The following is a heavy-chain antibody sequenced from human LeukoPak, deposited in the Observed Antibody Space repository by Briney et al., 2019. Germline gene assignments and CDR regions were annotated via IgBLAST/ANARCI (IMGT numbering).Heavy chain of an antibody. D-gene: IGHD6-19*01. CDR2: INNDGSST. J-gene: IGHJ4*02. CDR3: ARERSGWLFDY. V-gene: IGHV3-74*01. CDR1: GFTFSHYW. Sequence: EAGGSLRLSCAASGFTFSHYWMHWVRQVPGKVLVWVSHINNDGSSTTYADSVKGRFTISRDNAKNTLYLQMNSLRAEDTAVYYCARERSGWLFDYRGQGTLVTVSS.